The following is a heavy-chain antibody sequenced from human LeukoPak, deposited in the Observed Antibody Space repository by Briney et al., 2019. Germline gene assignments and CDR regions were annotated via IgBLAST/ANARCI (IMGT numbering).Heavy chain of an antibody. CDR2: ISASGTDT. CDR3: AKDQTAAVGQLDY. CDR1: GSTLSSYA. J-gene: IGHJ4*02. D-gene: IGHD6-13*01. Sequence: GGSLRLSCAASGSTLSSYAMSWVRQAPGKGLEWASVISASGTDTYYADSVKGRFTISRDNSQNTSYLHMNSLRAEDTAVYYCAKDQTAAVGQLDYWGQGTVVTVSS. V-gene: IGHV3-23*01.